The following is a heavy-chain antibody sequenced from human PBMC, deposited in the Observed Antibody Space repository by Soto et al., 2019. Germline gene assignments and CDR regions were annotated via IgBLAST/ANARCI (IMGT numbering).Heavy chain of an antibody. Sequence: QVQLQESGSGLVKHSQTLSLTCAVSGGSISSGGYSWSWIRQPPGKGLEWIGYIYHSGSTYYNPSLKSRVTISMDTSKNQFSLKLNSVTAADTAVYYCARGHDANNDWGQGTLVTVSS. CDR1: GGSISSGGYS. D-gene: IGHD2-8*01. CDR2: IYHSGST. CDR3: ARGHDANND. V-gene: IGHV4-30-2*01. J-gene: IGHJ4*02.